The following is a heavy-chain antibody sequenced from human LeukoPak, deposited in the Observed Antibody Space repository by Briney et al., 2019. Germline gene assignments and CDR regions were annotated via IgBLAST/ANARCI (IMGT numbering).Heavy chain of an antibody. CDR3: ARPRGYFDY. D-gene: IGHD3-10*01. CDR2: ISTMSNYI. V-gene: IGHV3-21*01. Sequence: GGSLRLSCAASGFDFSTYAINWVRQAPGKGLEWVSSISTMSNYIFYGDSVKGRCTISRDNAKNSVYLQMNSLRPEDTAVYYCARPRGYFDYWGQGTLVTVSS. CDR1: GFDFSTYA. J-gene: IGHJ4*02.